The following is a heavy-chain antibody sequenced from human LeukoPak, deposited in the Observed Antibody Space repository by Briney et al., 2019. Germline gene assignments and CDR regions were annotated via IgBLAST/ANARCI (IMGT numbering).Heavy chain of an antibody. V-gene: IGHV3-23*01. J-gene: IGHJ6*02. D-gene: IGHD6-13*01. CDR3: ANTVRPTIISWSSDGMDV. Sequence: GGSLRLSCAASGFTFSSYAMSWVRQAPGKGLEWVSAISGSGGSTYYADSVKGRFTISRDNSKNTLYLQMNSLRAEDTAVYYCANTVRPTIISWSSDGMDVWGQGTTATVSS. CDR1: GFTFSSYA. CDR2: ISGSGGST.